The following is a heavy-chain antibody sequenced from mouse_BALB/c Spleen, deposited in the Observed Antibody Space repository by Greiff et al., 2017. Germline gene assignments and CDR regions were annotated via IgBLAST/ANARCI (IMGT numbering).Heavy chain of an antibody. V-gene: IGHV1-5*01. CDR2: IYPGNSDT. CDR3: TREAYGNSPYYAMDY. J-gene: IGHJ4*01. D-gene: IGHD2-10*02. CDR1: GYSFTSYW. Sequence: VQLQQSGTVLARPGASVKMSCKASGYSFTSYWMHWVKQRPGQGLEWIGAIYPGNSDTSYNQKFKGKAKLTAVTSASTAYMELSSLTNEDSAVYYCTREAYGNSPYYAMDYWGQGTSVTVSS.